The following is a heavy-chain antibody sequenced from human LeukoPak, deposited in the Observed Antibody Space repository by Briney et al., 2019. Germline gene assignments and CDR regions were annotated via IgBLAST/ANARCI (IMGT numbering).Heavy chain of an antibody. CDR2: IIPIFGTA. D-gene: IGHD3-16*02. J-gene: IGHJ6*03. CDR3: ARVNEGLGELSFGYYYYYMDV. V-gene: IGHV1-69*06. Sequence: GASVKVSCKASGGTFSSYAISWVRQAPGQGLEWMGGIIPIFGTANYAQKFQGRVTITADKSTSTAYMELSSLRSEDTAVYYCARVNEGLGELSFGYYYYYMDVWGKGTTVTVSS. CDR1: GGTFSSYA.